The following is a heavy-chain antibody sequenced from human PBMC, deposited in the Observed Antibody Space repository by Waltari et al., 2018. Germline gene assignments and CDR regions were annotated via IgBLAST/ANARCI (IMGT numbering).Heavy chain of an antibody. D-gene: IGHD6-6*01. J-gene: IGHJ4*02. CDR3: ARQDPYSSSDFDY. CDR2: IYYSGST. V-gene: IGHV4-39*01. Sequence: QLQLQESGPGLVKPSETLSLTCTVSGGSISSSSYYWGWIRQPPGKGLEWIGSIYYSGSTYLNPSLKSRVTISVDTSKNQFSLKLSSVTAADTAVYYCARQDPYSSSDFDYWGQGTLVTVSS. CDR1: GGSISSSSYY.